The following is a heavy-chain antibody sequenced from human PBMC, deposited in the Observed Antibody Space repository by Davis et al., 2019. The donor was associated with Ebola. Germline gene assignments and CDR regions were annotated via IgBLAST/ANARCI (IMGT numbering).Heavy chain of an antibody. CDR3: ARITDAFDM. Sequence: GESLKISCAASGFVFRNYVMSWVRQAPGKGLEWVGFIRRKVYGGTTEYAASVKDRFIISRDDSNSVAYLQLNSLKLEDTAVYYCARITDAFDMWGQGTVVSVSS. CDR1: GFVFRNYV. CDR2: IRRKVYGGTT. J-gene: IGHJ3*02. D-gene: IGHD1-14*01. V-gene: IGHV3-49*02.